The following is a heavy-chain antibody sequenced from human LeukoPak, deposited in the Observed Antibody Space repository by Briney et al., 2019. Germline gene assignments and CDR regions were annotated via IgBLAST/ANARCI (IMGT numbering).Heavy chain of an antibody. CDR2: ISGSGCST. D-gene: IGHD1-1*01. CDR1: GFTLSSYA. V-gene: IGHV3-23*01. J-gene: IGHJ6*03. CDR3: AKGFLDKRERPYYVDV. Sequence: GGSLRLSCAASGFTLSSYAMSWVRQAPGKGLEWVSGISGSGCSTYHADSVKGRFTISRDNSKNTLYLQMSSLRAEDTAVYYCAKGFLDKRERPYYVDVWGKGTTVTVSS.